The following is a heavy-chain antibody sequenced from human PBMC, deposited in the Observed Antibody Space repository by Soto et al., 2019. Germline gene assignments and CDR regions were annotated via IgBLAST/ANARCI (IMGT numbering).Heavy chain of an antibody. Sequence: GGSLRLSCAASGLTFSDYYMSWIRQAPGKGLEWISSISSSAGTIYYGDSVKGRFTISRDNAKNSLFLQVNSLRAEDTAVYYCARDRLANVWGQGTTVTVSS. J-gene: IGHJ6*02. CDR2: ISSSAGTI. D-gene: IGHD6-19*01. CDR1: GLTFSDYY. V-gene: IGHV3-11*01. CDR3: ARDRLANV.